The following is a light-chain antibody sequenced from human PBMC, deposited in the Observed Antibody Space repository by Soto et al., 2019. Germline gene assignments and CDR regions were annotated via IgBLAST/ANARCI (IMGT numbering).Light chain of an antibody. CDR2: EVS. CDR1: SSDIGAYNY. CDR3: SSYTSSSTVV. V-gene: IGLV2-14*01. J-gene: IGLJ3*02. Sequence: QSALTQPASVSASPGQSITVSCTGTSSDIGAYNYVSWYQQHPGKAPKLMIYEVSHRPSGVSNRFSASKSGNTASLIISGLQAEDEADYFCSSYTSSSTVVFGGGTKLTVL.